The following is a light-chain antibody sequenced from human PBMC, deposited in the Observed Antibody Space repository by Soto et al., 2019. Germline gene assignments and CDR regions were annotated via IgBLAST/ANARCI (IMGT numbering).Light chain of an antibody. J-gene: IGKJ4*01. V-gene: IGKV1-9*01. CDR3: QQYNSYSLT. CDR1: QGISSY. CDR2: AAS. Sequence: DIQLTQSPSFLSASVGDRVTITCRASQGISSYLAWYQQKPGKAPKLLIYAASTLQSGVPSRFSGSGSGTEFTLTINSLQPDDFATYYCQQYNSYSLTFGGGTKVDIK.